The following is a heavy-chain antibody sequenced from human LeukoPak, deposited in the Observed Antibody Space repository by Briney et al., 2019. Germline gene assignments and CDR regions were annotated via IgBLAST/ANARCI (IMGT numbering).Heavy chain of an antibody. J-gene: IGHJ4*02. Sequence: SETLSLTCTVSGGSISNGDYYWSWIRQHPGKGLEWIGYIYYGGNTYYNASLKSRVTISADTSRNQFSLTLTSVTAADTAVYYCASGGGAAARETVAYWGQGTVVTVPS. CDR2: IYYGGNT. V-gene: IGHV4-31*03. CDR3: ASGGGAAARETVAY. CDR1: GGSISNGDYY. D-gene: IGHD6-25*01.